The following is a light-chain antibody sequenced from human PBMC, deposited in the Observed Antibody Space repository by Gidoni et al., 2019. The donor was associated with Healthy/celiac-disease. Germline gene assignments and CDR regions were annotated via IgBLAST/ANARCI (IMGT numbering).Light chain of an antibody. J-gene: IGKJ3*01. CDR3: QQSYSTPFT. Sequence: DIQMPQSPSSLSASVGDRVTITCRASQSISSYLNWYQQKPGKAPKLLIYAASSLQSGVPSRFSGSGSGTDFTLTVSSLQPENFATCYCQQSYSTPFTFGPGTKVDIK. CDR1: QSISSY. V-gene: IGKV1-39*01. CDR2: AAS.